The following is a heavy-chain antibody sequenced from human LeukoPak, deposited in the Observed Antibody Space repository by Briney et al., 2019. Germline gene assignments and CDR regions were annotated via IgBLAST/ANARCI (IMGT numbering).Heavy chain of an antibody. CDR3: ARGYSSSWYGPVKGWFDP. Sequence: SQTLSLTCTVSGGSISSGACYWSWIRQPPGKGLEWIGEINHSGSTNYNPSLKSRVTISVDTSKNQFSLKLSSVTAADTAVYYCARGYSSSWYGPVKGWFDPWGQGTLVTVSS. D-gene: IGHD6-13*01. J-gene: IGHJ5*02. CDR2: INHSGST. CDR1: GGSISSGACY. V-gene: IGHV4-30-2*01.